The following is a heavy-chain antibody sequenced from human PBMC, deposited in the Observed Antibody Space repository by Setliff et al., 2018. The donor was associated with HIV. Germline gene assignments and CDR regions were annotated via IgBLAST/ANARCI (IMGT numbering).Heavy chain of an antibody. Sequence: SGGSLRLSCAASGFTVSSTYMSWVRQSPVRGLEWVSVVYSAGNTYYADSVNGRFTLSRDISENALYLQIDSLRSEDTAVYYCARGEGWELPIPTHYMDVWGKGTTVTVSS. D-gene: IGHD1-26*01. CDR1: GFTVSSTY. V-gene: IGHV3-53*05. J-gene: IGHJ6*03. CDR2: VYSAGNT. CDR3: ARGEGWELPIPTHYMDV.